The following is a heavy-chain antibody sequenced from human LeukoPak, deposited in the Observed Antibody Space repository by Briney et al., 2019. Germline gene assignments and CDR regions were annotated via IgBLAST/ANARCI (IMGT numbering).Heavy chain of an antibody. Sequence: GGSLRLSCAASGFTFSSYGMHWVRQAPGKGLEWVAFIRYDGSNKYYADSVKGRFTISRDNSKNTLYLQMNSLRAEDTAVYYCAKDPPLNYYDSSGYPSYWGQGTLVTVSS. V-gene: IGHV3-30*02. J-gene: IGHJ4*02. CDR2: IRYDGSNK. CDR3: AKDPPLNYYDSSGYPSY. CDR1: GFTFSSYG. D-gene: IGHD3-22*01.